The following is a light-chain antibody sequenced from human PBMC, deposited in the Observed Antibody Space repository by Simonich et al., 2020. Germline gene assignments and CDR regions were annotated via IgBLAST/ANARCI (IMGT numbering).Light chain of an antibody. CDR1: QGIRND. CDR2: AAS. V-gene: IGKV1-6*01. Sequence: AIQMTQSPSSLSASVGDRVTITCRASQGIRNDLGWYQQKPGKAPKLLIYAASSLQSGVPSRFSVSGSGTDFTLTISSLQPEDFATYYCQQLNSYPPYTFGQGTKLEIK. J-gene: IGKJ2*01. CDR3: QQLNSYPPYT.